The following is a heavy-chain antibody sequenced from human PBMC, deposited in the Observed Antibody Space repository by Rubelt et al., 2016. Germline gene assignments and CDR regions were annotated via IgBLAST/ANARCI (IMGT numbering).Heavy chain of an antibody. V-gene: IGHV3-11*06. D-gene: IGHD3-22*01. Sequence: QVQLVESGGGLVKPGGSLRLSCAASGFTFSDYYMSWIRQAPGKGLEWVSYISSSSSYTNYADSVKGRFTISRDNAKNSLYLQMNSLRAEDTAVYYCARFAIGGHSSGYLFDYWGQGTLVTVSS. J-gene: IGHJ4*02. CDR2: ISSSSSYT. CDR3: ARFAIGGHSSGYLFDY. CDR1: GFTFSDYY.